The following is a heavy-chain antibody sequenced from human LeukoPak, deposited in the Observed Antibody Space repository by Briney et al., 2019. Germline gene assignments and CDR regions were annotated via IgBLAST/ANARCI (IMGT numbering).Heavy chain of an antibody. V-gene: IGHV4-59*12. Sequence: TSETLSLTCTVSGGSISSYYWSWIRQPAGKGLEWIGYIYYSGSTNYNPSLKSRVTISVDTSKNQFSLKLSSVTAADTAVYYCAREMDTAMVDYGMDVWGQGTTVTVSS. CDR2: IYYSGST. D-gene: IGHD5-18*01. J-gene: IGHJ6*02. CDR1: GGSISSYY. CDR3: AREMDTAMVDYGMDV.